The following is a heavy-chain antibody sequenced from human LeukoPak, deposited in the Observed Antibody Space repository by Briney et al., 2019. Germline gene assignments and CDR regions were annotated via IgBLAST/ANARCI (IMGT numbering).Heavy chain of an antibody. D-gene: IGHD5-18*01. Sequence: KPSETLSLTCAVSGYSISSGYYWGWIRQPPGKGLEWTGSTYHSGSTYYNPSLKSRVTISVDTSKNQFSLKLSSVTAADTAVYYCAREGGYSYGPPGYWGQGTLVTVSS. V-gene: IGHV4-38-2*02. CDR2: TYHSGST. CDR3: AREGGYSYGPPGY. CDR1: GYSISSGYY. J-gene: IGHJ4*02.